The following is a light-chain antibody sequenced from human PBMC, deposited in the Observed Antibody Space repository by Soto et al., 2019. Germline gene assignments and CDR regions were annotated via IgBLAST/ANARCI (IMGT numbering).Light chain of an antibody. Sequence: ALAQSPVALSLSPGERATLSCRASQSVSTDLAWYQQKPGQAPRLLIYDASNRATGTPVRFAGSGSGTDFALTISSLEPEDFVLYYCQHPPTSFGGGTKVDIK. CDR3: QHPPTS. CDR2: DAS. J-gene: IGKJ4*01. V-gene: IGKV3-11*01. CDR1: QSVSTD.